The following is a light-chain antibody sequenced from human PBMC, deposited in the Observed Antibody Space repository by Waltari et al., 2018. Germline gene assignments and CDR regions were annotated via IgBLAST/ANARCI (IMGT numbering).Light chain of an antibody. CDR2: GSS. CDR1: GSNIGAGYD. CDR3: QSYDTTLSVV. V-gene: IGLV1-40*01. J-gene: IGLJ3*02. Sequence: QSVLPQPPSVSGAPGQRVTISCTGSGSNIGAGYDVPWYQQVPRAAPKLLIYGSSSRPLGVPDRFFGSTSGTSASLAITGLQAEDEAVYYCQSYDTTLSVVFGGGTKLTVL.